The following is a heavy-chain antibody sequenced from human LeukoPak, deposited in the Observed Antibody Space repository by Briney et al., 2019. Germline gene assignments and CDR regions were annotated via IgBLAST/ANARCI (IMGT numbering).Heavy chain of an antibody. J-gene: IGHJ4*02. CDR1: GFTFSSYA. CDR3: AKDHLIVATTDLDY. Sequence: PGGTLRLSCAASGFTFSSYAMSWVRQAPGKGLEWVSAISGSGGSTYYADSVKGRFTISRDNSKNTLYLQMNSLRAEDTAVYYCAKDHLIVATTDLDYWGQGTLVTVSS. D-gene: IGHD5-12*01. V-gene: IGHV3-23*01. CDR2: ISGSGGST.